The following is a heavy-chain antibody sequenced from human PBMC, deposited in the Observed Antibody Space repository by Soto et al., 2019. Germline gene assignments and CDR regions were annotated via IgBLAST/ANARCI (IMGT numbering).Heavy chain of an antibody. J-gene: IGHJ6*02. V-gene: IGHV3-23*01. CDR3: AKDRDGAAAGPTKFYGMDV. D-gene: IGHD6-13*01. Sequence: EVQLLESGGGLVQPGGSLRLSCAASGFTFSSYAMSWVRQAPGKGLEWVSVISGSGDSTYYADSVRGRFTISRDNSKNTLYLQINSLRAQDTAVYYCAKDRDGAAAGPTKFYGMDVWGQGTTVTVSS. CDR1: GFTFSSYA. CDR2: ISGSGDST.